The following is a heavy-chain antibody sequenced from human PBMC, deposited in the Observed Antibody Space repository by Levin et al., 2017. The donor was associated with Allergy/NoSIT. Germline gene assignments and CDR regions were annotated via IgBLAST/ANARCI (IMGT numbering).Heavy chain of an antibody. J-gene: IGHJ4*02. CDR3: ARGKGRVEWLRYRVYDY. D-gene: IGHD5-12*01. CDR2: MNPNSGNT. CDR1: GYTFTSYD. Sequence: ASVKVSCKASGYTFTSYDINWVRQATGQGLEWMGWMNPNSGNTGYAQKFQGRVTMTRNTSISTAYMELSSLRSEDTAVYYCARGKGRVEWLRYRVYDYWGQGTLVTVSS. V-gene: IGHV1-8*01.